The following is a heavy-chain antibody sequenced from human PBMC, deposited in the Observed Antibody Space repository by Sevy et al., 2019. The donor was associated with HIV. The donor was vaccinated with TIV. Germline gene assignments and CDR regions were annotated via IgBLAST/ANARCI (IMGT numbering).Heavy chain of an antibody. CDR3: ATDPGYSSGCSFSFDY. V-gene: IGHV3-53*01. Sequence: GGSLRLSCAASGFTVSSNYMSWVRQAPGKGLEWVSVLYSAGSTYYADSVKGRFTISRDKSRNTLYLEMNSLRAEDTAVYYCATDPGYSSGCSFSFDYWGQGTLVTVSS. D-gene: IGHD6-19*01. J-gene: IGHJ4*02. CDR2: LYSAGST. CDR1: GFTVSSNY.